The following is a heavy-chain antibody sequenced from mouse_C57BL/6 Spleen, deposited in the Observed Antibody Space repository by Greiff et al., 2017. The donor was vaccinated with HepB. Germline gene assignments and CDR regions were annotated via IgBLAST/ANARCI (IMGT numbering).Heavy chain of an antibody. J-gene: IGHJ3*01. Sequence: QVQLKQPGAELVKPGASVKLSCKASGYTFTSYWMHWVKQRPGRGLEWIGRIDPNSGGTKYNEKFKSKATLTVDKPSSTAYMQLSRLTSEDSAVYYCASQDDSNYEDWFAYWGQGTLVTVSS. V-gene: IGHV1-72*01. D-gene: IGHD2-5*01. CDR2: IDPNSGGT. CDR3: ASQDDSNYEDWFAY. CDR1: GYTFTSYW.